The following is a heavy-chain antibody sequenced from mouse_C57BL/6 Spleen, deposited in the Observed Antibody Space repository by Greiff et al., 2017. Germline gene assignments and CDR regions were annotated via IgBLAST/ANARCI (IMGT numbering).Heavy chain of an antibody. CDR1: GYTFTSYW. V-gene: IGHV1-7*01. J-gene: IGHJ3*01. D-gene: IGHD1-1*01. CDR3: ANDGSSSGFAY. Sequence: VMLVESGAELAKPGASVKLSCKASGYTFTSYWMHWVKQRPGQGLEWIGYINPSSGYTKYNQKFKDKATLTADKSSSTAYMQLSSLTYEDSAVXYCANDGSSSGFAYWGQGTLVTVSA. CDR2: INPSSGYT.